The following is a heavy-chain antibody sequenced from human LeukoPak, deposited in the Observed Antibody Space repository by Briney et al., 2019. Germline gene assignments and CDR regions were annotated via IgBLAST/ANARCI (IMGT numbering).Heavy chain of an antibody. V-gene: IGHV4-4*07. CDR3: ARDLYYDILTGYRLGVYYYYMDV. D-gene: IGHD3-9*01. CDR1: GGSISSYY. CDR2: IYISGST. Sequence: SETLSLTCTVSGGSISSYYWSWIRQPAGKGLEWIGRIYISGSTNYNPSFKSRVTMSVDTSKNQFSLMLSSVTAADTAVYYCARDLYYDILTGYRLGVYYYYMDVWGKGTTVTISS. J-gene: IGHJ6*03.